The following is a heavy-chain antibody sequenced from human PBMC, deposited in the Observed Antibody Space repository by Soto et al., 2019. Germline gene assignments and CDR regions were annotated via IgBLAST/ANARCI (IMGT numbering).Heavy chain of an antibody. CDR1: GFTFTSSA. V-gene: IGHV1-58*01. J-gene: IGHJ4*02. CDR3: AADLDDYGDYVRIGY. Sequence: SVKVSCKASGFTFTSSAVQWVRQARGQRLEWIGWIVVGSGNTNYAQKFQERVTITRDMSTSTAYMELSSLRSEDTAVYYCAADLDDYGDYVRIGYWGQGTLVTVSS. CDR2: IVVGSGNT. D-gene: IGHD4-17*01.